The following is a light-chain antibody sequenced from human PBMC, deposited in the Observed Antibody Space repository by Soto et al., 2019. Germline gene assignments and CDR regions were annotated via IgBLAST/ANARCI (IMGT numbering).Light chain of an antibody. CDR2: EVS. Sequence: LTQPPSVSGSPGQSVTISCTGTSSDVGSYNRVSWYQQPPGTAPKLMIYEVSNRPSGVPDRFSGSKSGNTASLTISGLQAEDEADYYCSSYTSSSSYVFGTGTKLTVL. CDR3: SSYTSSSSYV. J-gene: IGLJ1*01. V-gene: IGLV2-18*02. CDR1: SSDVGSYNR.